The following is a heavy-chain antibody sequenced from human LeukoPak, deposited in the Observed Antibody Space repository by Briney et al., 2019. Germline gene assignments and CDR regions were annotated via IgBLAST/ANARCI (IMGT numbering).Heavy chain of an antibody. CDR1: GFTFSSYA. CDR2: ISGSGGST. D-gene: IGHD3-3*01. J-gene: IGHJ4*02. CDR3: AKDGILGNWECLPITYYFDY. Sequence: GGSLRLSCAASGFTFSSYAMSWVRQAPGKGLEWVSAISGSGGSTYYADSVKGRFTISRDNSKNTLYLQMNSLRAEDTAVYYCAKDGILGNWECLPITYYFDYWGQGTLVTVSS. V-gene: IGHV3-23*01.